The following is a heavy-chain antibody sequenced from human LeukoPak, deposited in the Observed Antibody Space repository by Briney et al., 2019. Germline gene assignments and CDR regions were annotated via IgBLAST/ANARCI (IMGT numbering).Heavy chain of an antibody. J-gene: IGHJ4*02. CDR3: VRDKVGGSFDY. V-gene: IGHV3-48*01. CDR1: GFTFSSYA. Sequence: GGSLRLSCAASGFTFSSYAMNWVRQAPGKGLEWVSFITTSSNAVYYADSVKGRFTVSRDSAENSLYLQMNSLRAEDTAVYYGVRDKVGGSFDYWGQGTLVTVSS. D-gene: IGHD6-19*01. CDR2: ITTSSNAV.